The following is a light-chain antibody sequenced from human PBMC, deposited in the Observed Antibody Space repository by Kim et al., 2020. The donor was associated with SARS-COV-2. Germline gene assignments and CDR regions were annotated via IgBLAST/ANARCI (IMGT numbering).Light chain of an antibody. V-gene: IGLV1-51*01. J-gene: IGLJ2*01. CDR2: DNN. CDR1: SSKLGNNY. Sequence: GQKVTISCSGSSSKLGNNYVSWYQPLPGTAPKLLIYDNNKRPSGIPDRFSGSKSGTSATLGITGLQTGDEADYYCGTWDSSLSAVVFGGGTKLTVL. CDR3: GTWDSSLSAVV.